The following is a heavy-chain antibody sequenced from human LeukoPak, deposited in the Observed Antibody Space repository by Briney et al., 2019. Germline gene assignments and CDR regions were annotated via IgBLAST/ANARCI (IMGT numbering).Heavy chain of an antibody. V-gene: IGHV3-48*01. CDR3: ARERDRLSLQN. CDR2: ISSSSSTI. J-gene: IGHJ4*02. CDR1: GFTFSSYS. Sequence: PEGSLRLSCAASGFTFSSYSMNWVRQAPGKGLEWVSYISSSSSTIYYADSVKGRFTISRDNAKNSLYLQMNSLRAEDTAVYYCARERDRLSLQNWGQGTLVTVSS. D-gene: IGHD1-14*01.